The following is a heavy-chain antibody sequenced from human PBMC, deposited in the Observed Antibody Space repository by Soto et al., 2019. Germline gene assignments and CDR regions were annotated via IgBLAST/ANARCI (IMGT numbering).Heavy chain of an antibody. V-gene: IGHV1-69*01. CDR1: EGTFNSYA. CDR2: IIPYYNTL. J-gene: IGHJ4*02. Sequence: QAQVVQSGAEVRKPGSSVKLSCKASEGTFNSYAIAWVRQAPGQGLEWMGGIIPYYNTLNYAQKFQDRVTSTAADSTNTVYMELSSLRSDDTAVYFCASGASRWYPYSLDSWAQGTLVTVSS. CDR3: ASGASRWYPYSLDS. D-gene: IGHD6-13*01.